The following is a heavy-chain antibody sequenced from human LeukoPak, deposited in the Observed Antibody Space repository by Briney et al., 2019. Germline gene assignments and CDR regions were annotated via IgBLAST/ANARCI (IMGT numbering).Heavy chain of an antibody. J-gene: IGHJ4*02. V-gene: IGHV3-30*18. CDR1: GFTFRNYG. D-gene: IGHD3-16*01. CDR3: AKDQWGSGRSFDY. CDR2: ISYDGSNK. Sequence: GGSLRLSCAASGFTFRNYGMHWVRQAPGKGLEWVAVISYDGSNKYYGDSVKGRLTISRDNPKNTLYLQMNSLRTEDTAVYYCAKDQWGSGRSFDYWGQGTLVTVSS.